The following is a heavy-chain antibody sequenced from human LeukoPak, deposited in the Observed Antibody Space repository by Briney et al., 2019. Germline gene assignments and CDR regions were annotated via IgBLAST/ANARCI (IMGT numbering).Heavy chain of an antibody. D-gene: IGHD1-26*01. J-gene: IGHJ4*02. CDR1: GYSFSGYY. CDR2: ISAYNGNT. CDR3: ARGLGGSGSYFLTFDY. V-gene: IGHV1-18*04. Sequence: EASVKVSCKASGYSFSGYYIHWVRQAPGQGLEWMGWISAYNGNTKYAQKLQGRVTMTTDTSTSTAYMELRSLRSDDTAVYYCARGLGGSGSYFLTFDYWGQGTLVTVSS.